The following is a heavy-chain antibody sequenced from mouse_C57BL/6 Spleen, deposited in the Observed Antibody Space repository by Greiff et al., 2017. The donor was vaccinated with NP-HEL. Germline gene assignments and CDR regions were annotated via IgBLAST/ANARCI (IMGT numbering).Heavy chain of an antibody. Sequence: ESGPGLVKPSQSLSLTCSVTGYSITSGYYWNWIRQFPGNKLEWMGYISYDGSNNYNPSLKNRISITRDTSKNQFFLKLNSVTTEDTATYYCARDDYDDPHYFDYWGQGTTLTVSS. D-gene: IGHD2-4*01. CDR3: ARDDYDDPHYFDY. CDR1: GYSITSGYY. CDR2: ISYDGSN. V-gene: IGHV3-6*01. J-gene: IGHJ2*01.